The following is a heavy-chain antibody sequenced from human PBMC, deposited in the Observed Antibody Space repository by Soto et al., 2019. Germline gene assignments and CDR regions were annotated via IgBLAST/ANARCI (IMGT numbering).Heavy chain of an antibody. J-gene: IGHJ5*02. CDR3: ATFSGFFTISPYDA. CDR1: GDSISSVNW. V-gene: IGHV4-4*02. D-gene: IGHD2-8*01. CDR2: IYHSGST. Sequence: QVHLQESGPGLVKPSETLSLICGASGDSISSVNWWSWVRQSPGKGLEWIGEIYHSGSTNYNPSLKSRVTLSVDKSKNQFSLQLTSVTAADTAVYYCATFSGFFTISPYDAWGQGILVTVSS.